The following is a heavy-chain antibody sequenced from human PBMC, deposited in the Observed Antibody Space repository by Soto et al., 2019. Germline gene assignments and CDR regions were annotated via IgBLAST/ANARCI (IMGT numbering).Heavy chain of an antibody. CDR1: GYSISSGYY. D-gene: IGHD5-12*01. J-gene: IGHJ4*02. CDR3: VRVHISGHGVDY. Sequence: SETLSLTCAVSGYSISSGYYWAWIRQPPGQGLEWFGSISHSGSTYYNPSLKSRVTISVHTSKNQFSLDLTSVTAADTAIYYCVRVHISGHGVDYWGQGTLVT. V-gene: IGHV4-38-2*01. CDR2: ISHSGST.